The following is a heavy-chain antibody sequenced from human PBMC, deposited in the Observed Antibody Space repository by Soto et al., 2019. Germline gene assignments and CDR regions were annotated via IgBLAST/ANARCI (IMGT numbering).Heavy chain of an antibody. J-gene: IGHJ6*02. D-gene: IGHD3-22*01. Sequence: SETLSLTCTVSGGSISSGGYHWSWIRQHPGKGLEWIGYIYYSGSTYYNPSLKSRVTISVDTSKNQFSLKLSSVTAADTAVYYCARGQRDSSGYYSYYYYYGMDVWGQGTTVTVSS. V-gene: IGHV4-31*03. CDR1: GGSISSGGYH. CDR2: IYYSGST. CDR3: ARGQRDSSGYYSYYYYYGMDV.